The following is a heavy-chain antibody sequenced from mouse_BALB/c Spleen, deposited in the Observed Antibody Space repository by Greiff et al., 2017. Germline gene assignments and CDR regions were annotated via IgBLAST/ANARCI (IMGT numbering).Heavy chain of an antibody. Sequence: EVHLVESGGGLVKPGGSLKLSCAASGFTFSDYSMYWVRQTPEKRLEWVATISDGGSYTYYPDSVKGRFTISRDNAKNNLYLQMSSLKSEDTAMYYCAREDYGSRGFAYWGQGTLVTVSA. V-gene: IGHV5-4*02. D-gene: IGHD1-1*01. CDR1: GFTFSDYS. J-gene: IGHJ3*01. CDR3: AREDYGSRGFAY. CDR2: ISDGGSYT.